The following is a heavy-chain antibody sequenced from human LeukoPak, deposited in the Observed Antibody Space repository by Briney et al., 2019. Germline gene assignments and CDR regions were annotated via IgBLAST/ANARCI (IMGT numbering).Heavy chain of an antibody. J-gene: IGHJ4*02. CDR2: ISSSGSTI. CDR1: GFTFSSYE. CDR3: ARGGYCSSTSCHGDDY. Sequence: GGSLRLSCAASGFTFSSYEMDWVRQAPGKGLEWVSCISSSGSTIYYADSVKGRFTISRDNAKNSLYLQMNSLRAEDTAVYYCARGGYCSSTSCHGDDYWGQGILVTVSS. V-gene: IGHV3-48*03. D-gene: IGHD2-2*01.